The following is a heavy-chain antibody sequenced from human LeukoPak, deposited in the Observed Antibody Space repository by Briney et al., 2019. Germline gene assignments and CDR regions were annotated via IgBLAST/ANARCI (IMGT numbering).Heavy chain of an antibody. CDR2: IYYSGST. D-gene: IGHD1-14*01. V-gene: IGHV4-59*12. Sequence: PSETLSLTCTVSGGSISSYYWSWIRQPPGKGLEWIGYIYYSGSTNYNPSLKSRVTISVDTSKNQFSLKLSSVTAADTAVYYCARAPGLGAFDIWGQGTMVTVSS. CDR3: ARAPGLGAFDI. CDR1: GGSISSYY. J-gene: IGHJ3*02.